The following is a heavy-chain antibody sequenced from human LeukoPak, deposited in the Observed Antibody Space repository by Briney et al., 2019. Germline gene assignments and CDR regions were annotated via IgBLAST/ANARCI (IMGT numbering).Heavy chain of an antibody. D-gene: IGHD3-10*02. Sequence: GGSVRLFCAASGLTFRIYEMNGVRQAPGEGLVGFSNLSSSGSTIYYADHVKGRFTISRDNAKNSLYLQMNSLRAQDTAVYYCAELGITMIGGVWGKGTTVTISS. J-gene: IGHJ6*04. CDR1: GLTFRIYE. CDR3: AELGITMIGGV. CDR2: LSSSGSTI. V-gene: IGHV3-48*03.